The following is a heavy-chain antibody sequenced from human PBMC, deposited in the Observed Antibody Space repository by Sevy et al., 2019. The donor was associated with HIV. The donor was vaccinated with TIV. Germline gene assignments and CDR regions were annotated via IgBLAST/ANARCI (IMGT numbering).Heavy chain of an antibody. CDR3: VKEGGGEGGDH. CDR1: GFSFSSYC. J-gene: IGHJ4*02. V-gene: IGHV3-30*02. Sequence: GGSLRLSCAASGFSFSSYCMHWVRQAPGKGLEWMSYIQYDGSNKDYADSVKGRFTISRDNSKKTLYLQMNSLRFEDTAVFYCVKEGGGEGGDHWGQGTLVTVSS. CDR2: IQYDGSNK. D-gene: IGHD3-10*01.